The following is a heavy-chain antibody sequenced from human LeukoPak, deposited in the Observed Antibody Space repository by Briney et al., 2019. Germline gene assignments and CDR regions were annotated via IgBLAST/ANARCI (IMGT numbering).Heavy chain of an antibody. V-gene: IGHV3-33*08. CDR1: GFTFSKYG. CDR3: AVSNGGYGP. J-gene: IGHJ5*02. D-gene: IGHD5-12*01. CDR2: IWLDGSHE. Sequence: GGSLRLSCAASGFTFSKYGMHWVRQAPGKGLEWVSIIWLDGSHEYYADSVKGRFTVSRDNSKNTLYLQMNFLRAEDTAVYFCAVSNGGYGPWGQGALVTVSS.